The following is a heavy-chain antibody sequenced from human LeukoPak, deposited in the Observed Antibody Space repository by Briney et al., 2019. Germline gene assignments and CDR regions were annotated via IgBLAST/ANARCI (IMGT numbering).Heavy chain of an antibody. D-gene: IGHD1-26*01. V-gene: IGHV3-7*01. CDR3: VSDRSQWAGVFDI. J-gene: IGHJ3*02. Sequence: PGGSLRLSCAASGFTFNSYWMSWVRQAPGKGLDWVANIKQDGSEKNYVDSVKGRFTISRDNTKNSLYLQMNSLRAEDTAVYYCVSDRSQWAGVFDIWGQGSMVTVSS. CDR1: GFTFNSYW. CDR2: IKQDGSEK.